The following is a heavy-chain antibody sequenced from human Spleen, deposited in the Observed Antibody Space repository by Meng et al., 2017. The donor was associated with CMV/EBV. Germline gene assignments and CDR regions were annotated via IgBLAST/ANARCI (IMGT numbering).Heavy chain of an antibody. V-gene: IGHV3-21*01. Sequence: GESLKISCAASGFTFSSYSMNWVRQAPGKGLEWVSSISSSSSYIYYADSVKGRFTISRDNAKNSLYLQMNSLRAEDTAVYYCARGLGYCSSTSCYDGNWFDPWGQGTLVTVSS. CDR1: GFTFSSYS. CDR3: ARGLGYCSSTSCYDGNWFDP. J-gene: IGHJ5*02. CDR2: ISSSSSYI. D-gene: IGHD2-2*01.